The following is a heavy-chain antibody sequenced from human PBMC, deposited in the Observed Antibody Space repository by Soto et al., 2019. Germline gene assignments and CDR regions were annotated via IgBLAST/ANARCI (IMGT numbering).Heavy chain of an antibody. CDR1: GFTFSDYY. J-gene: IGHJ4*02. CDR3: ARYKSRRVVVAATFDY. V-gene: IGHV3-11*01. CDR2: ISSSGSTI. D-gene: IGHD2-15*01. Sequence: QVQLVESGGGLVKPGGSLRLSCAASGFTFSDYYMSWIRQAPGKGLGGVSYISSSGSTIYYADSVKGQFTISRDNAKNSLYLQMNSLRAEDTAVYYCARYKSRRVVVAATFDYWGQGTLVTVSS.